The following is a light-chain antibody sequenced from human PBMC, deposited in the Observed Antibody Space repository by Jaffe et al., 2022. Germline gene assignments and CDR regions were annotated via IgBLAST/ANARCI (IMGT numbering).Light chain of an antibody. Sequence: QSALTQPASVSGSPGQSIAISCTGTSSDVGAYDYVSWYQQHPGKAPKLVIYDVGNRPSGVSNRFSGSKSGNTASLTISGLQAADEADYYCSSYTNIRTWVFGGGTKLTVL. CDR2: DVG. CDR1: SSDVGAYDY. CDR3: SSYTNIRTWV. J-gene: IGLJ3*02. V-gene: IGLV2-14*01.